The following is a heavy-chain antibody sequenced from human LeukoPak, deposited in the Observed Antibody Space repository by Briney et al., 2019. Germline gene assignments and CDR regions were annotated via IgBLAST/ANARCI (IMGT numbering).Heavy chain of an antibody. CDR2: ISYDGSNK. Sequence: GGSLRLSCAASGFTFSSYAMHWVRQAPGKGLEWVAVISYDGSNKYYADSVKGRFTISRDNSKNTLYLQMNSLRAEDTAVYYCAKSRGGSTSWAPVVRFDPWGQGTLVTVSS. V-gene: IGHV3-30-3*02. D-gene: IGHD2-2*01. J-gene: IGHJ5*02. CDR3: AKSRGGSTSWAPVVRFDP. CDR1: GFTFSSYA.